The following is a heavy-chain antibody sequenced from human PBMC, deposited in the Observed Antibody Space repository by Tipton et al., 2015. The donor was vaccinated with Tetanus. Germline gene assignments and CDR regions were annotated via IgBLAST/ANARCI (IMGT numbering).Heavy chain of an antibody. V-gene: IGHV1-8*01. Sequence: QLVQSGSELKKPGASVKVSCKASGYTFTSYDINWVRQATGQGLEWMGWMNPNSGNTGYAQKFQGRVTMTRNTSISTAYMELSSLRSEDTAVYYCATYRSGWYNYFDYWGQGTLVTVSS. J-gene: IGHJ4*02. CDR3: ATYRSGWYNYFDY. D-gene: IGHD6-19*01. CDR1: GYTFTSYD. CDR2: MNPNSGNT.